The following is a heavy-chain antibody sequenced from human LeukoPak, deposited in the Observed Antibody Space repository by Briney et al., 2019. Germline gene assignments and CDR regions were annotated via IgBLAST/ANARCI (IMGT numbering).Heavy chain of an antibody. CDR3: ARDFDYGDYEYWFDP. CDR2: LSAYNGNT. V-gene: IGHV1-18*01. CDR1: GYTLTSYG. Sequence: GASVKVSCKASGYTLTSYGISWVRHARGQGFVWMGCLSAYNGNTNYAQKLQGRVTMNTDTSTSTAYMDLRSLRSDDTAVYYCARDFDYGDYEYWFDPWGQGTLVTVFS. D-gene: IGHD4-17*01. J-gene: IGHJ5*02.